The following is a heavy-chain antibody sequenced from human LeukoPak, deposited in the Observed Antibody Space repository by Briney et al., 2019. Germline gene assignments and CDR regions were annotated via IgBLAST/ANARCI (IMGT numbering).Heavy chain of an antibody. Sequence: GGSLRLSCAASRVTFSSNDMHWVRQTTGEGLEWVSSIATAGDTYYPGSVKGRFTISRDNAKNSLYLQMNSLRAEDMALYYCAKGSLPFGVVTSDAFDIXGQGAMVTVSS. J-gene: IGHJ3*02. CDR3: AKGSLPFGVVTSDAFDI. D-gene: IGHD3-3*01. V-gene: IGHV3-13*01. CDR2: IATAGDT. CDR1: RVTFSSND.